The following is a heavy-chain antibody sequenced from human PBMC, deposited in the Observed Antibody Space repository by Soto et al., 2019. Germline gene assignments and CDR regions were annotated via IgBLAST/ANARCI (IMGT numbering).Heavy chain of an antibody. CDR3: AIRHRWDYYFDN. CDR2: IYSSGST. V-gene: IGHV4-59*08. Sequence: PSETLSLTCTVYGGSISTYYWSWIRQPPGKGLEWIGYIYSSGSTNYNPSLKSRVTISVDTSKNQFSLKLSSVTAADTALYYCAIRHRWDYYFDNWAQGTLLTVSS. CDR1: GGSISTYY. D-gene: IGHD1-26*01. J-gene: IGHJ4*02.